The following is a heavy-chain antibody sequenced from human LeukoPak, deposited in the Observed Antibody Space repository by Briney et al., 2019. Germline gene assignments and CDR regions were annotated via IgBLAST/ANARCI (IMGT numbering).Heavy chain of an antibody. CDR1: RGTFSIYA. V-gene: IGHV1-69*13. Sequence: SVTVSCKASRGTFSIYAISWVRQAPGQGLEGMGGIIPIFGTANYAQKFQGRVTITADESTSTAYMELSSLRSEDTAVYYCARGSRGSLDYWGQGTLVTVSS. D-gene: IGHD3-10*01. CDR3: ARGSRGSLDY. CDR2: IIPIFGTA. J-gene: IGHJ4*02.